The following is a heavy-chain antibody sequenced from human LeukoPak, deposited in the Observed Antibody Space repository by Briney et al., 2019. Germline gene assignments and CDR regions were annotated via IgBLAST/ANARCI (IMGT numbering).Heavy chain of an antibody. CDR3: ARGRYYDSSAQVYNWFDP. Sequence: SETLSLTCAVYGGSFSGYYWSWIRQPPGKGLEWIGEINHSGSTNYNPSLKSRVTISVDTSKNRFSLKLSSVTAADTAVYYCARGRYYDSSAQVYNWFDPWGQGTLVTVSS. D-gene: IGHD3-22*01. CDR1: GGSFSGYY. J-gene: IGHJ5*02. CDR2: INHSGST. V-gene: IGHV4-34*01.